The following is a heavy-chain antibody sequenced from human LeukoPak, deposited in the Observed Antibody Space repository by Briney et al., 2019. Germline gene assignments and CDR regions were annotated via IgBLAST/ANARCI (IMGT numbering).Heavy chain of an antibody. J-gene: IGHJ6*03. CDR1: GYSFTNYW. D-gene: IGHD1-7*01. Sequence: GESLKISCKASGYSFTNYWIGWVRQMPGRGLEYMGIIYPGDSDTRYSPSFQGQVTISVDKSTSTAYLQWRSLEASDTATYYCMRQRLGLAGTPDSYYYYYMDVWGKGTTVTISS. V-gene: IGHV5-51*01. CDR3: MRQRLGLAGTPDSYYYYYMDV. CDR2: IYPGDSDT.